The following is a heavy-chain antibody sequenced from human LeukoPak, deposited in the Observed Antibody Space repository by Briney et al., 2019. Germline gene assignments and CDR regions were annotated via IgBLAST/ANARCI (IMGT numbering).Heavy chain of an antibody. V-gene: IGHV3-9*01. Sequence: GRSLRLSCAASGFTFDDYAMHWVRRAPGKGLEWVSGISWNSGSIGYADSVKGRFTISRDNAKNSLYLQMNSLRAEDTAVYYCAELGITMIGGVWGKGTTVTISS. J-gene: IGHJ6*04. CDR3: AELGITMIGGV. CDR1: GFTFDDYA. CDR2: ISWNSGSI. D-gene: IGHD3-10*02.